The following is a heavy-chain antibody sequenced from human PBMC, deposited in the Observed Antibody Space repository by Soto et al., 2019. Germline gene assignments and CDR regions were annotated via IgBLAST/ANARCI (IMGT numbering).Heavy chain of an antibody. J-gene: IGHJ4*02. D-gene: IGHD2-21*02. V-gene: IGHV3-7*03. Sequence: PGGSLRLSCVASGFTFSNYWMTWLRQAPGKGLEWVAHINGDGSQISYVDSVKGRFTISRDNAESSLYLQMNSLRVEDTAVYYCARHGDYCFASWGQGILVTVSS. CDR2: INGDGSQI. CDR3: ARHGDYCFAS. CDR1: GFTFSNYW.